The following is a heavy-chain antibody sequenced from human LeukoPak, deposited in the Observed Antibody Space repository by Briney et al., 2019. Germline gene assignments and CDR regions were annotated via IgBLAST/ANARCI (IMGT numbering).Heavy chain of an antibody. CDR1: SGSISSSPYY. Sequence: PSETLSLTCTVSSGSISSSPYYWGWIRQSPGKGLEWIGSISYSGTTYYNPSLKSRVTISVDTSKNQFSLKLSSVTAADTAVYYCARDRYDYGDYGLGSVWFDPWGQGTLVTVSS. CDR2: ISYSGTT. CDR3: ARDRYDYGDYGLGSVWFDP. D-gene: IGHD4-17*01. J-gene: IGHJ5*02. V-gene: IGHV4-39*07.